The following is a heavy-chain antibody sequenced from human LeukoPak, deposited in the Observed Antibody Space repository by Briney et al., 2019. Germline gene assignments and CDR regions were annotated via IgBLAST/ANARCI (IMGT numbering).Heavy chain of an antibody. Sequence: GGSLRLSCAASGFTVSSNYMSWVRQAPGKGLEWVSAISGSGGSTYYADSVKGRFTISRDNAKNTVYLQMNSLRAEDTAVYHCATQSPGYWGQGTLVTVSS. CDR2: ISGSGGST. CDR3: ATQSPGY. CDR1: GFTVSSNY. J-gene: IGHJ4*02. V-gene: IGHV3-23*01.